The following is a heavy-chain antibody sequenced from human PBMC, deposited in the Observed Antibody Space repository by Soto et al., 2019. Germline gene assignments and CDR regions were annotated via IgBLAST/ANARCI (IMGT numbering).Heavy chain of an antibody. CDR1: AYAFNTYA. CDR2: IFPYTGDT. D-gene: IGHD6-13*01. CDR3: ARGGFSSSWRIDS. Sequence: QVQLVQSGAEVKKPGASVKVSCKASAYAFNTYAINWVRQAPGQGLEWMGSIFPYTGDTHYAQHFQGRFTMTTDTATNTAYMALASLRSDDTAVYYCARGGFSSSWRIDSWGPGTLVTVSS. J-gene: IGHJ4*02. V-gene: IGHV1-18*01.